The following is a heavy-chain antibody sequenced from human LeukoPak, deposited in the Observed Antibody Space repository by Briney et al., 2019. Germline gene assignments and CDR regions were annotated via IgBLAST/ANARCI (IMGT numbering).Heavy chain of an antibody. CDR3: AGSGYSGYDLNY. CDR1: GGSISSYY. D-gene: IGHD5-12*01. J-gene: IGHJ4*02. Sequence: PSETLSLTCTVSGGSISSYYWSWIRQPPGKRLEWIGHIYYSGSTNYNPSLKSRVTISVDTSKNQLSLKLSSVTAADTAVYYCAGSGYSGYDLNYWGQGTLVTVSS. V-gene: IGHV4-59*12. CDR2: IYYSGST.